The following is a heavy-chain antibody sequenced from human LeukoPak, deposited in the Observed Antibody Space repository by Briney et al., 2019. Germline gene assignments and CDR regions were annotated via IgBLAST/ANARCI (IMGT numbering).Heavy chain of an antibody. CDR2: ISYDAKSN. Sequence: GGSLRLSCATSGFTFSSYGMHWVRQVPGKGLEWVAVISYDAKSNYHVDSVKGRFTISRDSSKNTLYLQMNSLRAGDAAVYYCAKAPVTTCSGAYCYPFDYWSQGTLVTVSS. D-gene: IGHD2-15*01. CDR3: AKAPVTTCSGAYCYPFDY. J-gene: IGHJ4*02. CDR1: GFTFSSYG. V-gene: IGHV3-30*18.